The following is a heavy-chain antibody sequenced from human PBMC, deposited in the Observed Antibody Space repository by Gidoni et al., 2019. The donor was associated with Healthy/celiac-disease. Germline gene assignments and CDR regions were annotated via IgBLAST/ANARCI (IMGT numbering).Heavy chain of an antibody. J-gene: IGHJ4*02. D-gene: IGHD4-17*01. CDR3: AKGPDYGDPGYYFDY. V-gene: IGHV3-23*01. CDR1: GFTFRSYA. Sequence: EVQLLESGGGLVQPGGYLRLSWAASGFTFRSYAMSWVRQAPGKGLEWGSAISGSGGSTYYADSVKGRFTISRDNSKNTLYLQMNSLRAEDTAVYYCAKGPDYGDPGYYFDYWGQGTLVTVSS. CDR2: ISGSGGST.